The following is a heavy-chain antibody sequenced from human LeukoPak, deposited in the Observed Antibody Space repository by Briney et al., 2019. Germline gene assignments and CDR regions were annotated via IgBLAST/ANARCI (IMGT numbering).Heavy chain of an antibody. CDR3: ARSLGPVYYYGMDV. CDR2: IIPIFGTA. CDR1: GGTFSSYA. Sequence: SVKVSFTASGGTFSSYAISWVRQAPGQGLEWMGGIIPIFGTANYAQKFQGRVTITADESTSTAYMELSSLRSEDTAVYYCARSLGPVYYYGMDVWGQGTTVTVSS. J-gene: IGHJ6*02. V-gene: IGHV1-69*13.